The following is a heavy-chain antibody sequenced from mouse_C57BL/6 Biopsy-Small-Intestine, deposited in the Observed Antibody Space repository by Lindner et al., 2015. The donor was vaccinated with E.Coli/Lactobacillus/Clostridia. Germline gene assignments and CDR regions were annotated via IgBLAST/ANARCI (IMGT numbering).Heavy chain of an antibody. CDR3: ARGGNYGNYGVYYFDY. V-gene: IGHV3-1*01. Sequence: VQLQESGPGMVKPSQSLSLTCTVTGYSITSGYDWHWIRHFPGNKLEWMGYISYSGSTNYNPSLKSRISITHDTSKNHFLLKLNSVTTEDTATYYCARGGNYGNYGVYYFDYWGQGTTLTVSS. CDR2: ISYSGST. J-gene: IGHJ2*01. D-gene: IGHD2-1*01. CDR1: GYSITSGYD.